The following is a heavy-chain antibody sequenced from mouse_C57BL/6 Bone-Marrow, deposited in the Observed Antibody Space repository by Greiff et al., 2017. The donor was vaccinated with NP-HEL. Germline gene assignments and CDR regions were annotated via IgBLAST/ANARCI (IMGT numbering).Heavy chain of an antibody. Sequence: QVQLQQPGAELVMPGASVKLSCKASGYTFTSYWMHWVKQRPGQGLEWIGEIDPSDSYTNYNQKFKGKSTLTVDKSSSTAYMQLSSLTSEDSAVYYCARCLYDGYFHFDYWGQGTTLTVSS. CDR3: ARCLYDGYFHFDY. CDR2: IDPSDSYT. J-gene: IGHJ2*01. CDR1: GYTFTSYW. D-gene: IGHD2-3*01. V-gene: IGHV1-69*01.